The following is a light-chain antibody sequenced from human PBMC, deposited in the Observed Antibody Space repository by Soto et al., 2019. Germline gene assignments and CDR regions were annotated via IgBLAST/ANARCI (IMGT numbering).Light chain of an antibody. CDR1: SSDVGGYNY. J-gene: IGLJ3*02. V-gene: IGLV2-14*01. CDR2: EVS. CDR3: SSYTSSSTPNWV. Sequence: QSALTQPASVSGSPGQSVTISCTGTSSDVGGYNYVSWYQQHPGEAPKLMIYEVSNRPSGVSNRFSGSKSGNTASLTISGLQAEDEADYYCSSYTSSSTPNWVFGGRTKLTVL.